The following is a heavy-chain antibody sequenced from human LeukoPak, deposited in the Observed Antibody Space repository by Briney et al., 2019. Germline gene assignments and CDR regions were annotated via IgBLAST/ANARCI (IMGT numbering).Heavy chain of an antibody. V-gene: IGHV3-30*18. CDR3: AKDALNCSGNSCSYGMDV. CDR2: ISYDGNDK. J-gene: IGHJ6*02. D-gene: IGHD2-15*01. CDR1: GVTFSSYA. Sequence: GGSLRLSCAASGVTFSSYAIHWGRQGPGKGPEWVAFISYDGNDKYYADSVKGRCTTSRDNSKNTLYLQMHSLRPDDTAVYSCAKDALNCSGNSCSYGMDVWGQGTAVTVSS.